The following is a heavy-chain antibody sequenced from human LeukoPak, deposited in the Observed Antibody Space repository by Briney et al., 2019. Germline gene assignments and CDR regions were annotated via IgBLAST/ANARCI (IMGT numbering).Heavy chain of an antibody. D-gene: IGHD5-12*01. CDR2: ISAYNGNT. CDR3: ARVSGYVYFSDLFDY. Sequence: ASVKVSCKASGYTFTSYGISRVRQAPGQGLEWMGWISAYNGNTNYAQKLQGRVTMTTDTSTSTAYMELRSLRSDDTAVYYCARVSGYVYFSDLFDYWGQGTLVTVSS. V-gene: IGHV1-18*01. J-gene: IGHJ4*02. CDR1: GYTFTSYG.